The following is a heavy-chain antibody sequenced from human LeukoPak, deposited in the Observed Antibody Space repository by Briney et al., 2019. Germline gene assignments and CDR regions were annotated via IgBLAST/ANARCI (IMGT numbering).Heavy chain of an antibody. D-gene: IGHD3-10*01. J-gene: IGHJ4*02. V-gene: IGHV3-30*18. CDR2: ISYDGSNK. CDR3: AKDSPVYYGSGSYLDY. Sequence: GRSLRLSCAASGFTSSSYGMHWVRQAPGKGLEWVAVISYDGSNKYYADSVKGRFTISRDNSKNTLYLQMNSLRAEDTAVYYCAKDSPVYYGSGSYLDYWGQGTLVTVSS. CDR1: GFTSSSYG.